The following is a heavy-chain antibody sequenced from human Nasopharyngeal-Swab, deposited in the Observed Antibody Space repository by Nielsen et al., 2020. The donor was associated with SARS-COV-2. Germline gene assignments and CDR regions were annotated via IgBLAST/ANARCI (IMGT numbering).Heavy chain of an antibody. CDR1: GGSISSGDYY. CDR2: IYYSGST. CDR3: ARGRYYDSSGYPPNYYYYYMDV. D-gene: IGHD3-22*01. V-gene: IGHV4-30-4*01. J-gene: IGHJ6*03. Sequence: SETLSLTCTVSGGSISSGDYYWSWIRQPPGKGLEWIGYIYYSGSTYYNPSLKSRVTISVDTSKNQFSLKLSSVTAADTAVYYCARGRYYDSSGYPPNYYYYYMDVWGKGTTVTVSS.